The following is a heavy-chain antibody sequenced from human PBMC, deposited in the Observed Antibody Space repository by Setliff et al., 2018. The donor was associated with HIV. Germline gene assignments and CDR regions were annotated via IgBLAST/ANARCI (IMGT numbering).Heavy chain of an antibody. V-gene: IGHV4-59*04. D-gene: IGHD3-16*01. CDR2: IYNSGST. CDR3: ARLDTVMLYTDC. J-gene: IGHJ4*02. Sequence: PSETLSLTCTVSGGSIRSYYWSWIRQPPGKGLEWIGSIYNSGSTYYSPSLKSRISMSIDTSKDQFSLRLKSVTASDMAVYYCARLDTVMLYTDCWGQGTLVTVSS. CDR1: GGSIRSYY.